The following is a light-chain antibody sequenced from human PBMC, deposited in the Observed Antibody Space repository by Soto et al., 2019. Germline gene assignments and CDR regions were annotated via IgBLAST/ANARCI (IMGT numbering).Light chain of an antibody. CDR1: SSDVGGYNY. V-gene: IGLV2-14*03. CDR3: NSYTSSSTFV. CDR2: DVS. Sequence: QSALTQPASLSGSPGQSITISCAGTSSDVGGYNYVSWYQHHPGKAPKLMIYDVSNRPSGVSNRFSGSKSGNTASLTISGLQAEDEADYYCNSYTSSSTFVFGTGTKLTVL. J-gene: IGLJ1*01.